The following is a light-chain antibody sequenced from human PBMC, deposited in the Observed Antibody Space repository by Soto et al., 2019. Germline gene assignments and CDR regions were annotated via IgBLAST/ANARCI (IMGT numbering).Light chain of an antibody. J-gene: IGKJ5*01. CDR1: QSLVHSDGIAY. V-gene: IGKV2-30*02. Sequence: DVVMTQSPLSLPVTLGQPASISCRSNQSLVHSDGIAYFSWVQQRPGRSPRRLIYKVSNCDSGVKARFSGSGSGTAFARKISRVEAEDVGVYYCMQGTHWPLTFGQGTRLEIK. CDR3: MQGTHWPLT. CDR2: KVS.